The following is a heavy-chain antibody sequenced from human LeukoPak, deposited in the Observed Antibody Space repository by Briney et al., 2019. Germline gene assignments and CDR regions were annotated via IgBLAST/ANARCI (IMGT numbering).Heavy chain of an antibody. CDR1: GFIFSSYA. CDR3: AKTATLMGYYYYYMDV. J-gene: IGHJ6*03. Sequence: GGSLRLSCAASGFIFSSYAMSWVRQAPGKGLEWVSTVSAGGDSTHYADSVKGRFTISRDNSKNTLYLQMNSLRAEDTAVYYCAKTATLMGYYYYYMDVWGKGTTVTVSS. V-gene: IGHV3-23*01. D-gene: IGHD2/OR15-2a*01. CDR2: VSAGGDST.